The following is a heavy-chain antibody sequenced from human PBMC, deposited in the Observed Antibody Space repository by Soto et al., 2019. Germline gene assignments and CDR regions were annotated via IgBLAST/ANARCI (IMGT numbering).Heavy chain of an antibody. CDR3: AQDRTAILAEVSWLES. V-gene: IGHV3-30*18. CDR2: ISYDGSNK. J-gene: IGHJ5*02. Sequence: QVLLVESGGGVVQPGGSLTLSCVGSGFTFNSHGMHWVRQAPGKGLEWVAVISYDGSNKYYEESVKGRFTISRDNSRNTVYLQLHSLRAEDTALYSCAQDRTAILAEVSWLESWGQGTLVTVSA. CDR1: GFTFNSHG. D-gene: IGHD5-12*01.